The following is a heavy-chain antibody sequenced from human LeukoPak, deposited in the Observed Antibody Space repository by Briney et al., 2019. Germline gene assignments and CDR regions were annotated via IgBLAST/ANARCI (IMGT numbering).Heavy chain of an antibody. Sequence: GGSLRLSCAASGFTFSSYGMHWVRQAPGKGLEWVAVMWYDGSNKYYADSVKGRFTISRDNSKNTLYLQMNSLRAEDTAVYYCARDGTRDYGDHYFDYWGQGTLVTVSS. CDR1: GFTFSSYG. CDR2: MWYDGSNK. V-gene: IGHV3-33*01. CDR3: ARDGTRDYGDHYFDY. J-gene: IGHJ4*02. D-gene: IGHD4-17*01.